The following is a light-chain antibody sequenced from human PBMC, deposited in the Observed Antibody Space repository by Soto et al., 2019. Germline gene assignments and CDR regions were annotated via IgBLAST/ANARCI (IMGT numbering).Light chain of an antibody. CDR1: QSISSY. Sequence: DIQMTQSPSSLSASVGDRVTITCRASQSISSYLNWYQQKPGKAPKLLIYAASSLQSGVPSRFSGSGSGTDFTLTISSLQPEDFATYYCQQSYSTLTFGQGPRREIK. CDR2: AAS. CDR3: QQSYSTLT. J-gene: IGKJ5*01. V-gene: IGKV1-39*01.